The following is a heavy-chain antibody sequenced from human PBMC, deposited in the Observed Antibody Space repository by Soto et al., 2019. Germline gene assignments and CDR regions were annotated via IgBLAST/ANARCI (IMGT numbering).Heavy chain of an antibody. V-gene: IGHV4-34*01. CDR1: GVPFSGYY. D-gene: IGHD3-3*01. CDR3: SCLFFFHSPYF. CDR2: INHSGDT. J-gene: IGHJ1*01. Sequence: PDKRFLTRAFYGVPFSGYYWRWSGQSPGRGMEWIGEINHSGDTNYNPSLKRRVTLLVDTSKTQFSLSLCSVTAADTAVYYCSCLFFFHSPYF.